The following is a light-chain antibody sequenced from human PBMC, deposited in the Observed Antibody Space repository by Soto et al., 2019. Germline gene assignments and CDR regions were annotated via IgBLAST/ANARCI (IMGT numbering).Light chain of an antibody. V-gene: IGKV3D-20*01. J-gene: IGKJ1*01. CDR2: DAT. Sequence: EIVLTQSPATLSLSPGERATLSCGASQSVSNSYLAWYQQKPGLAPRLLIYDATRRATGIPDRFSGSGSGTAFTLTISRLEPEDFAVYYCQQYGGSPKTFGQGTKVEIK. CDR1: QSVSNSY. CDR3: QQYGGSPKT.